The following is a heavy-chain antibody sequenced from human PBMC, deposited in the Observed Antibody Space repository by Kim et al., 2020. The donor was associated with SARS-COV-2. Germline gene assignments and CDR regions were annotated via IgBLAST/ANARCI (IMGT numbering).Heavy chain of an antibody. CDR2: IYPGDSDT. D-gene: IGHD1-20*01. CDR1: GYSFTSYW. J-gene: IGHJ3*02. CDR3: ARWGEITGTTRDAFDI. V-gene: IGHV5-51*01. Sequence: GESLKISCKGSGYSFTSYWIGWVRQMPGKGLEWMGIIYPGDSDTRYSPSFQGQVTISADKSISTAYLQWSSLKASDTAMYYCARWGEITGTTRDAFDIWGQGTMVTVSS.